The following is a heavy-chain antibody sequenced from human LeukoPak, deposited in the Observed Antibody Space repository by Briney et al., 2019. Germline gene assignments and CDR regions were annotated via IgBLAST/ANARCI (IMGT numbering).Heavy chain of an antibody. CDR2: ISYDGSNK. Sequence: GGSLRLSCAASGFTFSSYAMHWVRQAPGKGLEWVAVISYDGSNKYYADSVKGRFTISRDNSKNTLYLQMNSLRAEDTAVYYCARARQTVTRHAFDIWGQGTMVTVSS. CDR3: ARARQTVTRHAFDI. D-gene: IGHD4-17*01. J-gene: IGHJ3*02. V-gene: IGHV3-30-3*01. CDR1: GFTFSSYA.